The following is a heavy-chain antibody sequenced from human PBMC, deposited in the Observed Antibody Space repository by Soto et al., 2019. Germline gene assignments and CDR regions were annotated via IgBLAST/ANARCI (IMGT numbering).Heavy chain of an antibody. CDR1: GFSLSSYG. Sequence: QVQLVESGGGVVQPGRSLTLSRAASGFSLSSYGMHWVRQAPGKGLEWVAAISYAGVNKLYADSVKGRFTISRDSSKNTLYLQMNSLRADDTAVYYCAKLSVAGIWGPFDHWGQGALVTVSS. CDR3: AKLSVAGIWGPFDH. D-gene: IGHD6-19*01. J-gene: IGHJ4*02. CDR2: ISYAGVNK. V-gene: IGHV3-30*18.